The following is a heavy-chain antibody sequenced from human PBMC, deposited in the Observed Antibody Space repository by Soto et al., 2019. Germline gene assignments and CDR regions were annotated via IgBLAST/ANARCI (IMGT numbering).Heavy chain of an antibody. V-gene: IGHV3-53*01. J-gene: IGHJ6*02. CDR1: GLTVRINY. Sequence: GGSLRLSCGASGLTVRINYISWVRQAPGKGLEWVSVTYSGGTTYYADSVKGRFTISRDNSKNTLYLQMNSLTAEDTAVYYCARETYGMDVWGQGTTVTVSS. CDR3: ARETYGMDV. CDR2: TYSGGTT.